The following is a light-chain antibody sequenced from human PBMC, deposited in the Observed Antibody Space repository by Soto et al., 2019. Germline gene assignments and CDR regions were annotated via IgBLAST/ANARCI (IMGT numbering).Light chain of an antibody. J-gene: IGKJ4*01. CDR2: DAS. V-gene: IGKV1-5*01. Sequence: DIQMTQSPSTLSASVGDRVTLSCRASQSVSAWLAWYQQKPGKAPKLLISDASSLKSGVPSRFSGSGYGTEFTLTISSLQPEDFATYYCQQYSSYSLTFGGGTKVEIK. CDR3: QQYSSYSLT. CDR1: QSVSAW.